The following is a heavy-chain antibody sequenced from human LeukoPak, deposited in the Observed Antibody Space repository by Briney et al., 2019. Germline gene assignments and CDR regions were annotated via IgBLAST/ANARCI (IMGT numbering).Heavy chain of an antibody. CDR3: ARERGKLAAADLFDY. J-gene: IGHJ4*02. V-gene: IGHV3-23*01. CDR1: GFTFSSYA. CDR2: ISGSGGST. Sequence: GGSLRLSCAASGFTFSSYAMSWVRQAPGKGLEWVSAISGSGGSTYYADSVKGRFTISRDNSKNTLYLQMNSLRAEDTAVYYGARERGKLAAADLFDYWGQGTLVTVSS. D-gene: IGHD6-13*01.